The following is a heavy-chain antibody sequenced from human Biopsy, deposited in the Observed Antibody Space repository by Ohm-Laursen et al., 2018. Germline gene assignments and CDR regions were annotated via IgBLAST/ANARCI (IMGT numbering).Heavy chain of an antibody. CDR1: GYTFTNYG. V-gene: IGHV1-18*01. CDR2: INTEIGNT. CDR3: ARDRWPHVTLLGLVVFDF. D-gene: IGHD3-3*01. Sequence: SSVKASCKASGYTFTNYGISWVRQAPGHGLGWMGWINTEIGNTIHAQNLHGRVTMTADTSTSTAYMEVTSLRSDGTAVYYCARDRWPHVTLLGLVVFDFWGQGTLVIVSS. J-gene: IGHJ4*02.